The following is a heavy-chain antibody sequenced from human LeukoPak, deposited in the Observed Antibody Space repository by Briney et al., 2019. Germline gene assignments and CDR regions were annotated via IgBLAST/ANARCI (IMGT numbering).Heavy chain of an antibody. CDR3: ARDGFSSSWYGRALDY. D-gene: IGHD6-13*01. CDR1: GFTFS. J-gene: IGHJ4*02. V-gene: IGHV3-23*01. Sequence: GGSLRLSCAASGFTFSMNWVRQAPGKGLEWVSAISGDGGSRYYADSVKGRFTISRDNFRNTLYLQMNSLRAEDTAVYYCARDGFSSSWYGRALDYWGQGTLVTVSS. CDR2: ISGDGGSR.